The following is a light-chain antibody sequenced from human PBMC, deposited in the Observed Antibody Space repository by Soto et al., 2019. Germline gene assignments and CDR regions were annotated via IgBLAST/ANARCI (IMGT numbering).Light chain of an antibody. CDR3: QQADSLPLVT. CDR1: QDISTW. CDR2: AAS. J-gene: IGKJ5*01. V-gene: IGKV1-12*01. Sequence: DIQMTQSPSSVSASVGDRVTITCRASQDISTWLAWYQQKPGKAPKLPIYAASSLFSGVPSRFSGSGSGTDFTLTISSLQPEDFATYYCQQADSLPLVTFGQGTRLDLK.